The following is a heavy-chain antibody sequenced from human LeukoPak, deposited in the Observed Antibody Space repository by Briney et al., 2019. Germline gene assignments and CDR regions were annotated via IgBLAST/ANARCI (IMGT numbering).Heavy chain of an antibody. CDR1: GGSISSYH. CDR2: IYYGGRT. CDR3: ARHSLRLADSNFDY. Sequence: SETLSLTCTVSGGSISSYHWSWIRQPPGKGLEWIGYIYYGGRTNYNPSLRSRVTISVDTSKNHFSLRPNSVTAADTAVYYCARHSLRLADSNFDYWGQGTLVTVSS. D-gene: IGHD3-3*02. V-gene: IGHV4-59*08. J-gene: IGHJ4*02.